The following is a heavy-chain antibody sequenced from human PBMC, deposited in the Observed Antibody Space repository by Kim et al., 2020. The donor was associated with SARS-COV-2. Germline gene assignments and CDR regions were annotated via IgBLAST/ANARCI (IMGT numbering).Heavy chain of an antibody. J-gene: IGHJ6*02. V-gene: IGHV1-3*01. CDR3: ARDSVFEYCSGGICYSGYYYYGMDV. Sequence: ASVKVSCKASGYTFTSYAMHWVRQAPGQRLEWMGWINAGNGNTKYSQKFQGRVTITRDTSASTAYMELSSLRSEDTAVYYCARDSVFEYCSGGICYSGYYYYGMDVWGQGTTVTVSS. CDR2: INAGNGNT. CDR1: GYTFTSYA. D-gene: IGHD2-15*01.